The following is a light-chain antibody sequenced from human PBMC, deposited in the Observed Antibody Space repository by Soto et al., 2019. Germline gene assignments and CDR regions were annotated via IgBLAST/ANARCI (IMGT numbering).Light chain of an antibody. CDR2: DAS. V-gene: IGKV3-11*01. J-gene: IGKJ2*01. CDR1: QSVSGS. CDR3: QQRSNWPYT. Sequence: EIVLTQSPATLSLSPGERATLSCRASQSVSGSLAWYQQKLGQAPRLLIYDASNRASGIPARFSGSGSGTDFTLTISSLEPEVFAVYYCQQRSNWPYTFGLGTKLEIK.